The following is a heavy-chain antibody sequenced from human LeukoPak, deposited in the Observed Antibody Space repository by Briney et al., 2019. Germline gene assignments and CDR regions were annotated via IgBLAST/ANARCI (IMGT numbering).Heavy chain of an antibody. V-gene: IGHV3-43D*03. CDR2: ISWDGGST. CDR1: GFTFDDYA. CDR3: AKATYYYDSSGYYFAPGSYYFDY. Sequence: GGSLRLSCAASGFTFDDYAMHWVRQAPGKGLEWVSLISWDGGSTYYADSVKGRFTISRDNSKNSLYLQMNSLRAEDTALYYCAKATYYYDSSGYYFAPGSYYFDYWGQGTLVTVSS. D-gene: IGHD3-22*01. J-gene: IGHJ4*02.